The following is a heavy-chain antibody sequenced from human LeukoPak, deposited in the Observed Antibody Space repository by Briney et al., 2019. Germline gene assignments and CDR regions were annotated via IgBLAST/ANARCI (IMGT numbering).Heavy chain of an antibody. J-gene: IGHJ4*02. CDR2: IGTSGGTI. D-gene: IGHD2-21*01. CDR1: GFTFSDNY. V-gene: IGHV3-11*01. Sequence: GGSLRLSCAASGFTFSDNYMSWIRQAPGNGLEWLSYIGTSGGTIFYADSVKGRFTISRDNAKNSLYLQMNSLRAEDTAVYYCARMGDGGYFDYWGQGSLVTVSS. CDR3: ARMGDGGYFDY.